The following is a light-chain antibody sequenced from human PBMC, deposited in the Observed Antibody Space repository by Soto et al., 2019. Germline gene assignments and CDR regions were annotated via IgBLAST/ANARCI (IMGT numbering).Light chain of an antibody. Sequence: QSVLTQPASVSGSPGQSITISCSGTRSDIGSYNYVAWYQQFPGKTPKILIYGVSNRPSGVSSRFSGSKSGNTASLTISWLQAEDEADYYCISYTGSSTSYVFGSGTKLTVL. CDR2: GVS. CDR1: RSDIGSYNY. J-gene: IGLJ1*01. V-gene: IGLV2-14*01. CDR3: ISYTGSSTSYV.